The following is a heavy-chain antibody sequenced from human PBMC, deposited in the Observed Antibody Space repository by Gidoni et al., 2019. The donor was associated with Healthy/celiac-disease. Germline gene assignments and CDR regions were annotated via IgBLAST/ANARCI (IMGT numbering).Heavy chain of an antibody. CDR3: AKDKGDRWYFDL. J-gene: IGHJ2*01. CDR1: GFPFSSYA. V-gene: IGHV3-23*01. CDR2: ISGSGGSK. D-gene: IGHD2-21*01. Sequence: EVQLLESGGGLLHPGGSLGLSCAPSGFPFSSYAMSWVLKAPGKGLEWVSAISGSGGSKYYADSVKGRFTISRDNSKNTLYLQMNSLRAEDTAVYYCAKDKGDRWYFDLWGRGTLVTVSS.